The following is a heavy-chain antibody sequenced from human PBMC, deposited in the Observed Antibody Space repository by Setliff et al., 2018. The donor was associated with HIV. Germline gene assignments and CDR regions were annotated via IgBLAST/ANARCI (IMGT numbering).Heavy chain of an antibody. D-gene: IGHD3-16*01. CDR3: VSRAVPGSLYHSYYFDY. CDR1: GFTFSRHW. Sequence: GGSLRLSCAASGFTFSRHWMSWVRQAPGKGLEWVANIKEDGSEKYYVDSAKGRFTISRDNAKNSLYLQMDSLRAEDTAVYYCVSRAVPGSLYHSYYFDYWGQGTLVTSPQ. CDR2: IKEDGSEK. V-gene: IGHV3-7*01. J-gene: IGHJ4*02.